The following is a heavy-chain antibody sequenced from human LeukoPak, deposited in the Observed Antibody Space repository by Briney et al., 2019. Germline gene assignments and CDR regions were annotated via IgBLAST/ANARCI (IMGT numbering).Heavy chain of an antibody. Sequence: GGSLRLSCAASGFTFSSYDMHWVRQAPGKGLAWVAFIRYDGSNKYYADSVKGRFTISRDNSKNTLYLQMNSLRAEDTAVYYCAKDAAQYCSGGSCYAYWGQGTLVTVFS. D-gene: IGHD2-15*01. CDR1: GFTFSSYD. CDR3: AKDAAQYCSGGSCYAY. J-gene: IGHJ4*02. V-gene: IGHV3-30*02. CDR2: IRYDGSNK.